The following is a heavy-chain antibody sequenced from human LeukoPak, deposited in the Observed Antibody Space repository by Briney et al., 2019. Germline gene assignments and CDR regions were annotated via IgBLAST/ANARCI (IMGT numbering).Heavy chain of an antibody. CDR2: MREDGSDI. CDR1: GFTFTSYG. V-gene: IGHV3-30*02. Sequence: PGGSLRLSCAASGFTFTSYGMHWVRQPPGKGLEWVAFMREDGSDIYYADSVKGRFTISRDNSKNTLYLQMHSLRPEDTAVYYCAKDETWSFDYWGQGTLVTVSS. CDR3: AKDETWSFDY. J-gene: IGHJ4*02.